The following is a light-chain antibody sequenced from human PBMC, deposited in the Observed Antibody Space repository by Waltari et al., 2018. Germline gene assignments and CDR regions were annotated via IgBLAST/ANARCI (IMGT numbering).Light chain of an antibody. CDR1: SNNVGNQG. J-gene: IGLJ3*02. CDR3: SAWDSSLSAWV. Sequence: QAGLTQPPSVSKGLRQTATLTCTGNSNNVGNQGAAWLQQHQGHPPKLLSYRNNNRPSGISERFPASRSGNPASLTITGLQPEDEADYYCSAWDSSLSAWVFGGGTKLTVL. V-gene: IGLV10-54*04. CDR2: RNN.